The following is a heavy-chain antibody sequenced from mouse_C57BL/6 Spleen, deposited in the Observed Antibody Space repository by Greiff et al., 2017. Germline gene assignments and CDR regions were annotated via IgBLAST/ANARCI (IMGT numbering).Heavy chain of an antibody. CDR1: GYTFTSYW. J-gene: IGHJ4*01. Sequence: QVHVKQPGAELVKPGASVKVSCKASGYTFTSYWMDWVKQRPGQGLEWIGRIHPSDSDTNYNQKFKGKATLTVDKSSSTAYIQLSSLTSEDAAVYYYAIWRYSAGCWGQVTSVTVSS. CDR2: IHPSDSDT. CDR3: AIWRYSAGC. D-gene: IGHD3-1*01. V-gene: IGHV1-74*01.